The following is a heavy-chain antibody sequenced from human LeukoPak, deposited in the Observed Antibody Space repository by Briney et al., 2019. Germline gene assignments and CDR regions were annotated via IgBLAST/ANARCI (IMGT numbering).Heavy chain of an antibody. V-gene: IGHV3-48*03. D-gene: IGHD6-13*01. Sequence: PGGSLRLSCAASGFTFSSYEMNWVRQAPGKGLEWVSYISSSSSTIYYADSVKGRFTISRDNAKNSLYLQMNSLRAEDTAVYYCAKDSIAAAPSPNWFDPWGQGTLVTVSS. CDR3: AKDSIAAAPSPNWFDP. J-gene: IGHJ5*02. CDR2: ISSSSSTI. CDR1: GFTFSSYE.